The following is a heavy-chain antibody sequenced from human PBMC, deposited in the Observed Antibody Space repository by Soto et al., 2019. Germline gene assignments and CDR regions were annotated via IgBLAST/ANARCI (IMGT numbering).Heavy chain of an antibody. CDR2: IIPIFGTT. CDR3: ARDPRQDCSGETCYYS. J-gene: IGHJ4*02. CDR1: GCTLSSYV. V-gene: IGHV1-69*13. Sequence: SVKVSCKASGCTLSSYVISWVRQAPGQVLEWMGGIIPIFGTTTYGEKFQGRVTITADESTSTTYMELSSLKSEDTAVYYCARDPRQDCSGETCYYSWGQGTLVTVSS. D-gene: IGHD2-15*01.